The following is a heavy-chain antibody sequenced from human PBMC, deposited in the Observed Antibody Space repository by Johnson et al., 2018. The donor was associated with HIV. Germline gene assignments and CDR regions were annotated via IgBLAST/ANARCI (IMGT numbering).Heavy chain of an antibody. Sequence: VQLVESGGGLVQPGGSLRLSCAASGFTFSSYDMHWVRQATGKGLEWVSAIGPAGDTYYPGSVKGRFTISRENANKTLYLQMDSLRAEDTSVYYCARVRDDYDSGGYWVDAVDIWGKGTMVTVSS. CDR1: GFTFSSYD. J-gene: IGHJ3*02. V-gene: IGHV3-13*01. CDR3: ARVRDDYDSGGYWVDAVDI. D-gene: IGHD3-22*01. CDR2: IGPAGDT.